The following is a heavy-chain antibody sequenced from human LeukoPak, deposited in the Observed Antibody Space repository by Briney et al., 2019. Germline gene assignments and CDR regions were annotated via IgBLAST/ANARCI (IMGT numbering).Heavy chain of an antibody. CDR1: GFTFSDYY. V-gene: IGHV3-23*01. Sequence: PGGSLRLSCAASGFTFSDYYMSWIRQAPGKGLEWVSAISGSGGSTYYADSVKGRFTISRDNSKNTLYLQMNSLRAEDTAVYYCANIEDIVVVPAATFDYWGQGTLVTVSS. D-gene: IGHD2-2*01. J-gene: IGHJ4*02. CDR2: ISGSGGST. CDR3: ANIEDIVVVPAATFDY.